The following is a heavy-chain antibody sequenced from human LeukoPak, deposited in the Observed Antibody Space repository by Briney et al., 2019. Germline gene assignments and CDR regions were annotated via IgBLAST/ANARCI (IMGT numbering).Heavy chain of an antibody. D-gene: IGHD2-21*01. CDR1: GGTFSSYA. CDR3: AKDKALWWTSDGNDGH. Sequence: ASVKVSCKASGGTFSSYAISWVRQAPGQGLEWMGRIIPILGIANYAQKFQGRVTITADKSTSTAYMGLSSLRSEDTAVYYCAKDKALWWTSDGNDGHWGQGTLVTVSS. V-gene: IGHV1-69*04. CDR2: IIPILGIA. J-gene: IGHJ4*02.